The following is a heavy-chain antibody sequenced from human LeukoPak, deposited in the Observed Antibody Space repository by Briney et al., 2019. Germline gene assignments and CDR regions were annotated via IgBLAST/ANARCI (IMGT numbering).Heavy chain of an antibody. Sequence: ASVEVSCKASGYSFAAYHTRWVRQVRGQGLEWMGSINPKTGGTNYAQNFQDRVTMTRDTSISAAYMELSSLRSDDTAVYYCVRDRGRGYDYNSGDFDCWGQGTLVTVSS. CDR1: GYSFAAYH. V-gene: IGHV1-2*02. D-gene: IGHD6-19*01. J-gene: IGHJ4*02. CDR2: INPKTGGT. CDR3: VRDRGRGYDYNSGDFDC.